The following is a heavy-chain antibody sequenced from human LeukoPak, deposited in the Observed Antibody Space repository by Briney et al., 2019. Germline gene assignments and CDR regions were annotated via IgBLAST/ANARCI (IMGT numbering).Heavy chain of an antibody. D-gene: IGHD1-1*01. J-gene: IGHJ4*02. CDR1: GGTFSSYA. CDR2: IIPILGIA. Sequence: SVKVSCKASGGTFSSYAISWVRQAPGQGLEWMGRIIPILGIANYAQKFQGRVTITADKSTSTAYMELSSLRSEDTAVYYCARDKAGWNDLGYWGQGTLVTVSS. CDR3: ARDKAGWNDLGY. V-gene: IGHV1-69*04.